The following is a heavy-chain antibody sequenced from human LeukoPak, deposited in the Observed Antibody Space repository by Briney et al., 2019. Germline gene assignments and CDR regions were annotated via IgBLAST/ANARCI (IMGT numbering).Heavy chain of an antibody. CDR1: GFTFSSYE. V-gene: IGHV3-30*18. D-gene: IGHD4-17*01. CDR2: ISYDGSNK. CDR3: AKPIVGVHYGDYAFDY. Sequence: GGSLRLSCAASGFTFSSYEMHWVRQAPGKGLEWVAIISYDGSNKYYADSVKGRFTISRDNSKNTLYLQMNSLRAEDTAVYYCAKPIVGVHYGDYAFDYWGQGTLVTVSS. J-gene: IGHJ4*02.